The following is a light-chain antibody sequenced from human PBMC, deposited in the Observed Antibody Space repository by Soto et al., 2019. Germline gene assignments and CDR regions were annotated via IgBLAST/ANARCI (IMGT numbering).Light chain of an antibody. J-gene: IGKJ1*01. V-gene: IGKV3-15*01. Sequence: EIVMTQSPATLSVSPGERATLSCRASQSVSSNIAWYQQKPGQAPRLLIYGASTRATGIPARFSGGGSGTEFTLTISGLQAEDFAVYYCQQYNNWPLSFGQGTKVEIK. CDR1: QSVSSN. CDR3: QQYNNWPLS. CDR2: GAS.